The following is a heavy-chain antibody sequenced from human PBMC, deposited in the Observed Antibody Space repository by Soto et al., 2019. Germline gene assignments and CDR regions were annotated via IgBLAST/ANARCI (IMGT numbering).Heavy chain of an antibody. V-gene: IGHV3-33*01. CDR1: GFTFSSYG. CDR3: ARDLTSGSYYGYYFDY. D-gene: IGHD1-26*01. CDR2: IWYDGSNK. Sequence: QVQLVESGGGVVQPGRSLRLSCAASGFTFSSYGMHWVRQAPGKGLEWVAVIWYDGSNKYYADSVKGRFTISRDNSKNTLYLQMNSLRAEDTAVYYCARDLTSGSYYGYYFDYWGQGTLVTVSS. J-gene: IGHJ4*02.